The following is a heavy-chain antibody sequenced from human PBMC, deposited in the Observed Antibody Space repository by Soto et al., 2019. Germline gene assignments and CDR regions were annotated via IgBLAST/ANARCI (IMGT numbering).Heavy chain of an antibody. CDR3: ARKYCSGGSCESNAFDI. D-gene: IGHD2-15*01. CDR2: IIPILGIA. J-gene: IGHJ3*02. V-gene: IGHV1-69*02. Sequence: SVKVSCKASGGTFSSYTISWVRQAPGQGLEWMGRIIPILGIANYAQKFQGRVTITADKSTSTAYMELSSLRSEDTAVYYCARKYCSGGSCESNAFDIWGQGTMVTV. CDR1: GGTFSSYT.